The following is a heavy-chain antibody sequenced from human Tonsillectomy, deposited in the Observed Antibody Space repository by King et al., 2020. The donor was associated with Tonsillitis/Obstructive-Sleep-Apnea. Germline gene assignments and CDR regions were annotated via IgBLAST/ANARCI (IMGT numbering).Heavy chain of an antibody. J-gene: IGHJ4*02. CDR2: ISNDGSNK. CDR3: ARVGGGDYFSEYYFHY. D-gene: IGHD2-21*02. CDR1: GFTFSSYV. Sequence: VQLVESGGRVVQPGRSLRLSCAASGFTFSSYVMHWVRQAPGKGLEWVTVISNDGSNKYYTDSVKGRFTISRDNSKNTLYLQMNSLRAEDTAVYYCARVGGGDYFSEYYFHYWGPGTLVTVSS. V-gene: IGHV3-30*10.